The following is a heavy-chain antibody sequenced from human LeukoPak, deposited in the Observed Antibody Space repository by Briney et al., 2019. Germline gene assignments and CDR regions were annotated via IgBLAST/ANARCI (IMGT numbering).Heavy chain of an antibody. CDR2: ISGSGDST. CDR3: AKEMTYSSGWKVGDY. CDR1: GFIFDTHT. J-gene: IGHJ4*02. V-gene: IGHV3-23*01. D-gene: IGHD6-19*01. Sequence: GGSLRLSCTASGFIFDTHTLTWVRQAPGKGLEWVASISGSGDSTNYGDSVKGRFTISRDNSKKTLYLQMNSLRAEDTAVYFCAKEMTYSSGWKVGDYWGQGTLVTVSS.